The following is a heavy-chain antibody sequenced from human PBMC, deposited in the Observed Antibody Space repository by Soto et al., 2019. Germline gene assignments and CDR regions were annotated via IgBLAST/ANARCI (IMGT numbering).Heavy chain of an antibody. CDR1: GYTFTSYG. D-gene: IGHD2-2*01. Sequence: ASVKVSCKASGYTFTSYGIHWVRQAPGQRLEWMGWINAANGYSKYSPKFQGRVTITRDTSASSAYMELSRLSSEHTAVYCCGKGPVSNWFDPWGQGTLVTVSS. CDR3: GKGPVSNWFDP. CDR2: INAANGYS. J-gene: IGHJ5*02. V-gene: IGHV1-3*01.